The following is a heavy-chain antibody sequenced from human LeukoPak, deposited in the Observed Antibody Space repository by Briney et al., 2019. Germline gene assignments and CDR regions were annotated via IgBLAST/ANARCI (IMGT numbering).Heavy chain of an antibody. Sequence: GGSLRLSCAASGFTFSSYWMHWVRQAPGKGLVWVSRINSDGSRTTYADSVKGRFTISRDNAQDSLYLQMDSLRDEDTAVYYCAREDDDWGPNTLDAWGQGTVVTVSS. CDR2: INSDGSRT. CDR3: AREDDDWGPNTLDA. V-gene: IGHV3-74*01. J-gene: IGHJ3*01. CDR1: GFTFSSYW. D-gene: IGHD7-27*01.